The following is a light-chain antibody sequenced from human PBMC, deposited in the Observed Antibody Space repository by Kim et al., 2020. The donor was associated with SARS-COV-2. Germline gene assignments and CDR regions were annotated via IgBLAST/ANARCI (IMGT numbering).Light chain of an antibody. J-gene: IGLJ3*02. V-gene: IGLV2-14*04. Sequence: GQSLTISCPGTSSDVGGYNYVSWYQQHPGKAPKLMIYDVSKRPSGVSNRFSGSKSGNTASLTISGLQAEDEADYYCSSYTSSSTWVFGGGTQLTVL. CDR2: DVS. CDR3: SSYTSSSTWV. CDR1: SSDVGGYNY.